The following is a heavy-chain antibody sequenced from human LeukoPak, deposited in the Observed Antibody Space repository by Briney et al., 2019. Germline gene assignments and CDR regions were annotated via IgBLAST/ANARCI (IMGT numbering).Heavy chain of an antibody. CDR2: IYYSGST. J-gene: IGHJ5*02. Sequence: PSETLSLTCTVSGGSISTYYWNWIRQPPGKGLEWIGYIYYSGSTNYNPSLKSRVTISVDMSKNQFSLKLSSVTAADTAVYYCARGQGATVPQVGKNWFDPWGQGTRVTVSS. CDR3: ARGQGATVPQVGKNWFDP. CDR1: GGSISTYY. V-gene: IGHV4-59*01. D-gene: IGHD1-26*01.